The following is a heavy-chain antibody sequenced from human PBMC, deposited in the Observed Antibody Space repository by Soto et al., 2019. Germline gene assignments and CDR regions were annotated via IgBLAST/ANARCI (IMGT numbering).Heavy chain of an antibody. J-gene: IGHJ4*02. V-gene: IGHV3-48*01. CDR3: ARGGGSGYYTIDY. CDR2: ISSSSSTI. D-gene: IGHD3-22*01. Sequence: PGGSLRLSCAASGLTFSSYSMNWVRQAPGKGLEWVSYISSSSSTIYYADSVKGRFTISRDNAKNSLYLQMNSLRAEDTAVYYCARGGGSGYYTIDYWGQGTLVTVSS. CDR1: GLTFSSYS.